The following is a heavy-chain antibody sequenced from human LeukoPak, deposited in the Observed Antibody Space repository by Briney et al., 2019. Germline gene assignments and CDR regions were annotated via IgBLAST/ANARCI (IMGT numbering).Heavy chain of an antibody. J-gene: IGHJ1*01. Sequence: GASVTVSCTASGYTFTSYAMRWVRQAPGQRLEWMGWINAGNGNTKYSQKFQGRVTITRDTSASTAYMELSSLRSEDTAVYYCARSFGLGYDSSGYYYNPSAEYFQHWGQGTLVTVSS. CDR1: GYTFTSYA. D-gene: IGHD3-22*01. V-gene: IGHV1-3*01. CDR2: INAGNGNT. CDR3: ARSFGLGYDSSGYYYNPSAEYFQH.